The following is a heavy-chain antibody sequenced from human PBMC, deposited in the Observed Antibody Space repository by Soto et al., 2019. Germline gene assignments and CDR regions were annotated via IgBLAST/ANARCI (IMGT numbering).Heavy chain of an antibody. CDR1: GGTFSSYT. CDR2: IIPILGIA. Sequence: QVQLVQSGAEVKKPGSSVKVSCKASGGTFSSYTISWVRQAPGQGLEWMGRIIPILGIANYAQKFQGRVTITADKSTSTAYMELSSLRSEDTAVYYCAGDAHGDNFDIWGQGTMVTVSS. CDR3: AGDAHGDNFDI. V-gene: IGHV1-69*08. D-gene: IGHD4-17*01. J-gene: IGHJ3*02.